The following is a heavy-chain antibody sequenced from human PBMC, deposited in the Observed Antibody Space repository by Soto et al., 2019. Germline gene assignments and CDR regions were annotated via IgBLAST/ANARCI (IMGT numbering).Heavy chain of an antibody. CDR1: GGSISSYY. Sequence: SETLSLTCTVSGGSISSYYWSWIRQPPGKGLERIGYIYYSGSTNYNPSLKSRVTISVDTSKNQFSLKLSSVTAADTAVYYCARDYYGSGSPPLGYWGQGTLVTAPQ. CDR2: IYYSGST. D-gene: IGHD3-10*01. J-gene: IGHJ4*02. V-gene: IGHV4-59*01. CDR3: ARDYYGSGSPPLGY.